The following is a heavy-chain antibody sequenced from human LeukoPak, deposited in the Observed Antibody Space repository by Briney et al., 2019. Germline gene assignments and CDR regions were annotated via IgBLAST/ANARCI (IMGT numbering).Heavy chain of an antibody. CDR1: GGSISNGDYF. V-gene: IGHV4-61*02. CDR2: MSISGSS. J-gene: IGHJ4*02. Sequence: SETLSLTCTVSGGSISNGDYFWSWIRQPAGKGLEWIGRMSISGSSNYNPSLKSRVTISADTSKNQFFLKFNSVTAAGTAMYYCAADPLWSAGAYWGQGTLVTVSS. CDR3: AADPLWSAGAY. D-gene: IGHD3-10*01.